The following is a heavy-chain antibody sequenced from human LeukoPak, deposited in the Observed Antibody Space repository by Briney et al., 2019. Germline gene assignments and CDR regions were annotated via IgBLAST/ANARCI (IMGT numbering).Heavy chain of an antibody. J-gene: IGHJ4*02. CDR3: AKDRGVRELHFDY. Sequence: GRSLRLSCAASGFTFSSYSMNWVRQAPGKGLEWVSSISSSSSYIYYADSVKGRFTISRDNAKNSLYLQMNSLRAEDTAVYYCAKDRGVRELHFDYWGQGTLVTVSS. V-gene: IGHV3-21*01. CDR2: ISSSSSYI. CDR1: GFTFSSYS. D-gene: IGHD1-26*01.